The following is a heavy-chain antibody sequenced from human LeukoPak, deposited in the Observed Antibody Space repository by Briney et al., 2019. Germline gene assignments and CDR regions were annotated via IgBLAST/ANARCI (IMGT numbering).Heavy chain of an antibody. CDR2: IYYSGST. V-gene: IGHV4-59*01. CDR1: GGSISSYY. Sequence: SETLSLTCTVSGGSISSYYWSWLRQPPGKGLEWIGYIYYSGSTNYNPSLKSRVTISVDTSKNQFSLKLSSVTAADTAVYYCAREVSSGWSVWFDPWGQGTLVTVSS. J-gene: IGHJ5*02. CDR3: AREVSSGWSVWFDP. D-gene: IGHD6-19*01.